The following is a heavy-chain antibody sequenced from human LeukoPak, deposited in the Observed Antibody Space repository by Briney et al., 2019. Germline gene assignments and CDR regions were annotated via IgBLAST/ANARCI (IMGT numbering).Heavy chain of an antibody. J-gene: IGHJ4*02. CDR3: ARDYYDSSGYFYFLY. D-gene: IGHD3-22*01. CDR2: INPSGATT. V-gene: IGHV1-46*01. Sequence: GASVTVSCKATGYTFTSCYMHWLRQAPGQGLEWMGVINPSGATTTYAQKFQGRVTMARDTSTKTVYMELSSLRSEDTALYYCARDYYDSSGYFYFLYWGQGTLVTVSS. CDR1: GYTFTSCY.